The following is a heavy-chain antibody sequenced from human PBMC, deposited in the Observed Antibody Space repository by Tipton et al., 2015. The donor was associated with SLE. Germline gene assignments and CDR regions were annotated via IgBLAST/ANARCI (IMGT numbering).Heavy chain of an antibody. CDR2: ISSSGSTI. Sequence: SLRLSCAASGFTFSSYEMNWVRQAPGKGLEWVSYISSSGSTIYYADSVKGRFTISRDKAKNSLYLQMNSLRAEDTAVYYCAGWGSIAVAGTRFDYWGQGTLVTVSS. V-gene: IGHV3-48*03. J-gene: IGHJ4*02. CDR3: AGWGSIAVAGTRFDY. D-gene: IGHD6-19*01. CDR1: GFTFSSYE.